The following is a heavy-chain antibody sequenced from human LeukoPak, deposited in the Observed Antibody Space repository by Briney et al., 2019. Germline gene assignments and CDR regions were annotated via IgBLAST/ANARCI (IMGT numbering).Heavy chain of an antibody. Sequence: ASVKVSCKVSGYTLTELSMHWVRQAPGKGREGMGGFDPEDGETIYAQKFQGRVTMTEDTSTDTAYMELSSLRSEDAAVYYCATKNGNVLNFDYWGQGTLVTVSS. J-gene: IGHJ4*02. D-gene: IGHD1-1*01. CDR1: GYTLTELS. CDR3: ATKNGNVLNFDY. CDR2: FDPEDGET. V-gene: IGHV1-24*01.